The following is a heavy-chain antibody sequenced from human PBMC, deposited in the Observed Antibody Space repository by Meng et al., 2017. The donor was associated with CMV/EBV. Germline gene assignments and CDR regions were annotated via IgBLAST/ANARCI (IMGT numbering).Heavy chain of an antibody. Sequence: GESLKISCAASGFTFSSYSMNWVRQAPGKGLEWVSSISSSSSYIYYADSVKGRFTISRDNAKNSLYLQMNSLRAEDTAVYYCARDCSSTSCSPAFDYWGQGTLVTVSS. D-gene: IGHD2-2*01. CDR1: GFTFSSYS. CDR2: ISSSSSYI. V-gene: IGHV3-21*01. J-gene: IGHJ4*02. CDR3: ARDCSSTSCSPAFDY.